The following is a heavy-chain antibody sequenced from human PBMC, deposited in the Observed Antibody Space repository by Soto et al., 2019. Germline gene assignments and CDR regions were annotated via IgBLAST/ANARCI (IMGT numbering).Heavy chain of an antibody. CDR2: MNPNNGNT. V-gene: IGHV1-8*01. J-gene: IGHJ4*02. D-gene: IGHD2-15*01. CDR1: GYTFTSYD. Sequence: ASVKVSCKASGYTFTSYDINWVRQATGQGLEWMGWMNPNNGNTKYAQKFQGRVTITRNTSASTAYMELSSLRSEDTAVYYCARDEVAPSYWGQGTLVTVSS. CDR3: ARDEVAPSY.